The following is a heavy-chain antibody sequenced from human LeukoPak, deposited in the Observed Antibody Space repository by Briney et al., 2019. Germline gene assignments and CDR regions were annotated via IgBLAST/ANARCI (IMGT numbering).Heavy chain of an antibody. CDR3: ARNNWNYFLP. J-gene: IGHJ1*01. V-gene: IGHV4-59*08. D-gene: IGHD1-20*01. Sequence: SETLSLTCTVSGGSISSYYWSWIRQPPGKRLEWIGYIYYSGSTNYNPSLKSRVTISVDTSKNQFSLKLSSVTAADTAVYYCARNNWNYFLPWGQGTLVTVSS. CDR1: GGSISSYY. CDR2: IYYSGST.